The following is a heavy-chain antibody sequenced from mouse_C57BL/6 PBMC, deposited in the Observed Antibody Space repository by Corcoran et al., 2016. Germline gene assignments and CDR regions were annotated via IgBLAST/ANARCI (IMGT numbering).Heavy chain of an antibody. Sequence: QVQLQQSGAELVKPGASVKISGKASGYAFSSYWMNWVKQSPGKGLEWIGQIYPGDGDTNYNGKFKGKATLTADKSSSTAYMQLSSLTSEDTAVYYCARGAVYSNYPYYYAMDYWGQGTSVTVSS. CDR1: GYAFSSYW. D-gene: IGHD2-5*01. CDR2: IYPGDGDT. J-gene: IGHJ4*01. CDR3: ARGAVYSNYPYYYAMDY. V-gene: IGHV1-80*01.